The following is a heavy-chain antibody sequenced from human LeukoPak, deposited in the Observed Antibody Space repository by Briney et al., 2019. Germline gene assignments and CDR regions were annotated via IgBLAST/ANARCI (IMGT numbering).Heavy chain of an antibody. J-gene: IGHJ1*01. Sequence: GGALRLSCAVSGFTFSSYWMSWGRQAPGKGREGGSGIYTGGNTNYADSAKGRFIISRDNSKNTLYLQMNSLRAEDTAVYYCARDVDTDNSNVWGQGTLLTASS. D-gene: IGHD5-24*01. CDR3: ARDVDTDNSNV. V-gene: IGHV3-66*01. CDR1: GFTFSSYW. CDR2: IYTGGNT.